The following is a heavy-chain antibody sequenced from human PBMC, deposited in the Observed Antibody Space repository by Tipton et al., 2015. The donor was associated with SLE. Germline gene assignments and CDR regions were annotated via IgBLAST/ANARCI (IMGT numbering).Heavy chain of an antibody. CDR3: ARGWDYDFWSGYADY. CDR1: GDSISSYY. CDR2: VNHSGST. V-gene: IGHV4-34*01. J-gene: IGHJ4*02. D-gene: IGHD3-3*01. Sequence: TLSLTCTVSGDSISSYYWTWIRQPPGKGLEWIGEVNHSGSTNYNPSLESRVTIFVDTSKNQFSLKLKSVTAADTAVYYCARGWDYDFWSGYADYWGQGTLVTVSS.